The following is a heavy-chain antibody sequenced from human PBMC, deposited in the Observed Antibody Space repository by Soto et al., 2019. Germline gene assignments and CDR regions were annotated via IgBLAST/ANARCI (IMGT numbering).Heavy chain of an antibody. J-gene: IGHJ6*03. D-gene: IGHD3-10*01. CDR1: GYTFTSYG. CDR2: ISAYKGNT. Sequence: QVQLVQSGAEVKKPGASVKVSCKASGYTFTSYGISWVRQAPGQGVEWMGGISAYKGNTNYAQKPEGRVTMTTETTTRTDYMELRSLRSDDTGVYYCARDSGVIDDYYGSGTYYNYDCYIDVWGKGTTVTVS. V-gene: IGHV1-18*01. CDR3: ARDSGVIDDYYGSGTYYNYDCYIDV.